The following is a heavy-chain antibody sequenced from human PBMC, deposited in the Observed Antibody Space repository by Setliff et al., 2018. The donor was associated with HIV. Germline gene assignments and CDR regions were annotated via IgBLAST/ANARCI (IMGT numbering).Heavy chain of an antibody. D-gene: IGHD6-13*01. CDR3: ARDSSSWSWAEYFQF. V-gene: IGHV3-48*04. J-gene: IGHJ1*01. CDR2: IGSSNHGI. CDR1: GFNFKTYG. Sequence: PGGSLRLSCSASGFNFKTYGMTWVSQAPGKGLDWVAHIGSSNHGIHYTASVQGRFTVSRDNANHLLFLQMNNLRVEDTAVYYCARDSSSWSWAEYFQFWGQGTPVTVSS.